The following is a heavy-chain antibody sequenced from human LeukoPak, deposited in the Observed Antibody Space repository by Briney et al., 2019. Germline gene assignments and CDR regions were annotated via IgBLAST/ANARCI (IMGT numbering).Heavy chain of an antibody. D-gene: IGHD2-2*01. CDR2: IYYSGST. CDR1: GGSISSYY. V-gene: IGHV4-59*01. Sequence: PSETLSLTCTVSGGSISSYYWSWIRQPPGKGLEWIGYIYYSGSTNYNPSLKSRVTISVDTSKNQFSLKLSSVTAADTAVYYCVRVPIVVVPAAMEEGHYYYYYGMDVWGKGTTVTVSS. CDR3: VRVPIVVVPAAMEEGHYYYYYGMDV. J-gene: IGHJ6*04.